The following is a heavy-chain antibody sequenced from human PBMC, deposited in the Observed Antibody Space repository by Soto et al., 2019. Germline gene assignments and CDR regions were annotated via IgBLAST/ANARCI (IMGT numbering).Heavy chain of an antibody. Sequence: EVQLLESGGGLVQPGGSLRLSCAASGFTFSSYAMSWVRQAPGKGLEWDAIISGSGGGTYYAASVKGRFTISRDNSKTTQYLQVNSLRAEDTAVYYCAKGYSSWSYFDFWGKGPLVTVSS. CDR3: AKGYSSWSYFDF. CDR2: ISGSGGGT. J-gene: IGHJ4*02. D-gene: IGHD6-13*01. V-gene: IGHV3-23*01. CDR1: GFTFSSYA.